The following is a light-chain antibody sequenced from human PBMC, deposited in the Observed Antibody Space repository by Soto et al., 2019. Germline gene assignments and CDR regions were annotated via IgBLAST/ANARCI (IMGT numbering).Light chain of an antibody. Sequence: QSVLTQPASVSGSPGQSITISCTGTSSDIGAYKYVAWYQQHPGQAPKLMTYDVNNRPSGVSDRFSGSKSGNTASLTIAGLQAEDEGDYYCCSYTSSNTVVFGGGTKLTVL. CDR3: CSYTSSNTVV. V-gene: IGLV2-14*03. CDR1: SSDIGAYKY. J-gene: IGLJ3*02. CDR2: DVN.